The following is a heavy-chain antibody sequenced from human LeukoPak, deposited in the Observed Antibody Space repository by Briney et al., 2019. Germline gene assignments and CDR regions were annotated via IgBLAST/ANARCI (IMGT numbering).Heavy chain of an antibody. V-gene: IGHV4-30-4*01. CDR3: ARDLGLTGTTIYYYYGMDV. CDR2: IYYSGST. J-gene: IGHJ6*02. Sequence: MASETLSLTCTVSGGSISSGDYYWSWIRQPPGKGLEWIGYIYYSGSTYYNSSLKSRVTISVDTSKNQFSLKLSSVTAADTAVYYCARDLGLTGTTIYYYYGMDVWGQGTTVTVSS. D-gene: IGHD1-20*01. CDR1: GGSISSGDYY.